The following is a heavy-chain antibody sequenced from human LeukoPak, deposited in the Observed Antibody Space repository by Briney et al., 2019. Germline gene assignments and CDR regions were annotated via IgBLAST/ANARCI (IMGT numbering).Heavy chain of an antibody. CDR2: INPNSGGT. CDR3: ARGGYSGSDYGVIVY. Sequence: GASVKVSCKASGYTFTGYYLHWVRQAPGQGLEWMGWINPNSGGTNYAQIFQDRVTMTRDTSISTAYMEQSRLRSDDTAVYYCARGGYSGSDYGVIVYWGQGTLVTVSS. CDR1: GYTFTGYY. J-gene: IGHJ4*02. V-gene: IGHV1-2*02. D-gene: IGHD5-12*01.